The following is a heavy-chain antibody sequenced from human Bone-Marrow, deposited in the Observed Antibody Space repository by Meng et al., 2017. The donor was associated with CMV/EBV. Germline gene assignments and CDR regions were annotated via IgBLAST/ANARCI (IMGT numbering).Heavy chain of an antibody. D-gene: IGHD2-2*01. Sequence: GESLKISCAASGFTFNDAWMSWVRQAPGKGLEWVGRIKRKIDGGTRDYVTPVKGRFTISRDDSKTTLYLQMNSLRAEDTAVYYCAKDSVVVVPAAPDFPREYGMDVWGQGTTVTVSS. V-gene: IGHV3-15*01. CDR3: AKDSVVVVPAAPDFPREYGMDV. CDR2: IKRKIDGGTR. CDR1: GFTFNDAW. J-gene: IGHJ6*02.